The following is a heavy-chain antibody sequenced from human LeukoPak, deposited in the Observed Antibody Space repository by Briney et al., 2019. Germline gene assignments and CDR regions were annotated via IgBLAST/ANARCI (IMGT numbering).Heavy chain of an antibody. V-gene: IGHV4-59*01. CDR2: IYYSGST. CDR1: GGPISNYY. CDR3: ARSPRGGTKTYFDY. J-gene: IGHJ4*02. Sequence: SETLSLTCTVSGGPISNYYWSWIRQPPGKGLEWIGYIYYSGSTNYNPSLKSRVTISVDTSKNQFSLRRSSVTAADTAVYYCARSPRGGTKTYFDYWGQGTLVTVSP. D-gene: IGHD1-14*01.